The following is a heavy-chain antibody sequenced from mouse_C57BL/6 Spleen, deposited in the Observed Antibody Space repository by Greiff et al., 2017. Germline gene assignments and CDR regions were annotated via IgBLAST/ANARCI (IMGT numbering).Heavy chain of an antibody. CDR2: FHPYNDDT. CDR1: GYTFNTYS. CDR3: ARGLRPYWYFDV. D-gene: IGHD2-4*01. Sequence: QVQLQQSGAELVKPGASVKLSCTASGYTFNTYSIEWMKQNHGQSLEWIGNFHPYNDDTKYNEKFKGKATLTVEKSSSTAYLQLSRLTSDDSAVYYCARGLRPYWYFDVWGTGTTVTVSS. V-gene: IGHV1-47*01. J-gene: IGHJ1*03.